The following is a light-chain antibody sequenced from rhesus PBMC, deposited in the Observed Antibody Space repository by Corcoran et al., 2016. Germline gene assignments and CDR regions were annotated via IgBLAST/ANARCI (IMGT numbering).Light chain of an antibody. Sequence: DIQMTQSPSSLSASVGDTVTITCRASQGISNYLAWYQQKPGNAPKPLIDSASNLESGVPSRFSGRGTGTDFTLPISSLQPEDFATYYCQPHNSYPPTFRQGTKVELK. CDR3: QPHNSYPPT. CDR2: SAS. J-gene: IGKJ1*01. CDR1: QGISNY. V-gene: IGKV1S14*01.